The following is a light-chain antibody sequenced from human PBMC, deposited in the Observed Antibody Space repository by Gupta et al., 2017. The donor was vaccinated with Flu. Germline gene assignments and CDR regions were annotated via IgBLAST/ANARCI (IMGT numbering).Light chain of an antibody. J-gene: IGKJ4*01. Sequence: PGERATLSCRASQSVSSYLAWYQQKPGQAPRLLIYDASNRATGIPARFSGSGSGTDFTLTISSLEPEDFAVYYCQQQSNWPRVTFGGGTKVEIK. CDR1: QSVSSY. V-gene: IGKV3-11*01. CDR2: DAS. CDR3: QQQSNWPRVT.